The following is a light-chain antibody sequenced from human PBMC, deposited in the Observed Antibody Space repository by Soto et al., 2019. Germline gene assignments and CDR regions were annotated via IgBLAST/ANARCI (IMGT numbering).Light chain of an antibody. Sequence: QSVVTQPPSASGTPGQRVTISCSGSSSNIGTNAVNWCQQLPGTAPRLLIYSNDQRPPGVPDRFSGSKSGTSASLGISGLQSEDEADYFCAVWDDSLNGWVFGGGTKLTDL. J-gene: IGLJ3*02. V-gene: IGLV1-44*01. CDR2: SND. CDR1: SSNIGTNA. CDR3: AVWDDSLNGWV.